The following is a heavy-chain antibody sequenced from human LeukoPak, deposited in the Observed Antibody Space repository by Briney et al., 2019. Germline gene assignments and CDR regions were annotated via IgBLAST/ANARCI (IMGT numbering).Heavy chain of an antibody. CDR2: IYPGDSDT. D-gene: IGHD2-15*01. Sequence: XXKISXXXXGYSXXSYWIGWVRQMPGKGLEWMGIIYPGDSDTRYSPSFQGQVTISADKSISTAYLQWSSLKASDTAMYYCARQPADGGSDHFDYWGQGTLVTVSS. CDR3: ARQPADGGSDHFDY. V-gene: IGHV5-51*01. J-gene: IGHJ4*02. CDR1: GYSXXSYW.